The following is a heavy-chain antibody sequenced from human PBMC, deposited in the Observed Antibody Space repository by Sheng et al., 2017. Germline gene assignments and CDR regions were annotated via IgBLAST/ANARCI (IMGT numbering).Heavy chain of an antibody. CDR1: GYTFTDYY. CDR2: VAPENGET. J-gene: IGHJ5*02. D-gene: IGHD6-13*01. V-gene: IGHV1-69-2*01. Sequence: EVLLIQSATEVRSPGATVNLSCRVSGYTFTDYYIHWLQQAPGKGLEWMGLVAPENGETDYVEKFQGRLTITADTSTDTAYMQLSSLRSEDTAVYFCAIEEDISSNWHLSKFDPWGRGTLV. CDR3: AIEEDISSNWHLSKFDP.